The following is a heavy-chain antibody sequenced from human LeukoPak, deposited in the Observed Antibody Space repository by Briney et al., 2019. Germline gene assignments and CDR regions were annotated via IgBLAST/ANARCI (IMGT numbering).Heavy chain of an antibody. CDR3: ARSRRGYDFWSGYPNWFDP. V-gene: IGHV4-30-4*01. D-gene: IGHD3-3*01. Sequence: PSETLSLTCTVSGGSISSGDYSWSWISQPPGKGLERIGYIYYSGSTYYNPSLKSRVTISVDTSKNQFSLKLSSVTAADTAVYYCARSRRGYDFWSGYPNWFDPWGQGTLVTVSS. CDR1: GGSISSGDYS. CDR2: IYYSGST. J-gene: IGHJ5*02.